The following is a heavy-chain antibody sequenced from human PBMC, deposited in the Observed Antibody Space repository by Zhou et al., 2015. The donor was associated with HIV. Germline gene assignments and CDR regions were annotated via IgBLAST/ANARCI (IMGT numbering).Heavy chain of an antibody. D-gene: IGHD3-22*01. CDR3: ASFWYYYDSSGYYDAFDI. Sequence: QVQLVQSGAEVKKPGSSVKVSCKASGGTFSSYTISWVRQAPGQGLEWMGRIIPILGIANYAQKFQGRVTITADKSTSTAYMELSSLRSEDTAVYYCASFWYYYDSSGYYDAFDIWGQGTMVTVSS. J-gene: IGHJ3*02. CDR1: GGTFSSYT. CDR2: IIPILGIA. V-gene: IGHV1-69*02.